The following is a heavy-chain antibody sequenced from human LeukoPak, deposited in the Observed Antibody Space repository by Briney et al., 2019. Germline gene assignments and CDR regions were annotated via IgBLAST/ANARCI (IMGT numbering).Heavy chain of an antibody. CDR2: INPNSGGT. D-gene: IGHD6-19*01. CDR1: GYTFTGYY. Sequence: ASVKVSCKASGYTFTGYYMHWVRQAPGQGLEWMGRINPNSGGTNYAQKFQGRVTMTRDTSISTAYMELSRLGSDDTAVYYCARLGMAVAGTGGDYWGQGTLVTVSS. CDR3: ARLGMAVAGTGGDY. J-gene: IGHJ4*02. V-gene: IGHV1-2*06.